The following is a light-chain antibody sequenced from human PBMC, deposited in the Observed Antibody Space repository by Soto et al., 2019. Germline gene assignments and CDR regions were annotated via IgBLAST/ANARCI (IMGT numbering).Light chain of an antibody. Sequence: IVMTQTPATLSVSPGERATLSCRASQTIDNKLAWYQQRPGQAPRLLIYGASIRATGIPARFSGSGSGTEFTLTISGLQSEDFGVYYCQQYKDWRTFGQGTNVDIK. V-gene: IGKV3-15*01. J-gene: IGKJ1*01. CDR2: GAS. CDR3: QQYKDWRT. CDR1: QTIDNK.